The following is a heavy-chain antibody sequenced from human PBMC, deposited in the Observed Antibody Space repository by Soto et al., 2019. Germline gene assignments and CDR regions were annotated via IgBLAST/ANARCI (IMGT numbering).Heavy chain of an antibody. J-gene: IGHJ4*01. CDR2: IFYTGKT. D-gene: IGHD5-18*01. V-gene: IGHV4-59*01. CDR3: ARLKRGYSYGSIIDF. Sequence: SETLSLTCSVSGDSIRHYYWSWIRQSPGKGLEFLGYIFYTGKTTYNPSLKSRVAMSVDTSGNQFALKLRSVTAADTATYYCARLKRGYSYGSIIDFWGRGTLVTVSS. CDR1: GDSIRHYY.